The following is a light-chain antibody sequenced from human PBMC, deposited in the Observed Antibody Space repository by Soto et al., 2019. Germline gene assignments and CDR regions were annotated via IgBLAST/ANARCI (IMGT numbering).Light chain of an antibody. CDR3: QQYGSSLP. Sequence: EIVLMRSPGTLSLSTGENATLSCRASQSVSSSYLTWYQQKPGQAPRLLIYGASSRATGIPDRFSGSGSGTDFTLTISRLEPEDFAVYYCQQYGSSLPFGQGTKVDIK. CDR2: GAS. CDR1: QSVSSSY. V-gene: IGKV3-20*01. J-gene: IGKJ1*01.